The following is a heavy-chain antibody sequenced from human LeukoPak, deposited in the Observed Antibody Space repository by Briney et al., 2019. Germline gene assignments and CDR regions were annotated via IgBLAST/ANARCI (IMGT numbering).Heavy chain of an antibody. V-gene: IGHV1-69*17. D-gene: IGHD4-17*01. CDR1: GGTFSSYA. CDR2: VIPMFDVR. Sequence: SVKLSCKASGGTFSSYALSWMRQAPGQGLEWMGRVIPMFDVRDYAEKFPGRITLTADTSTGTANMELSSLTSDDTAVYYCARDPALQGTADYRDFGRVESVDAFDIWGQGTMVTVFS. CDR3: ARDPALQGTADYRDFGRVESVDAFDI. J-gene: IGHJ3*02.